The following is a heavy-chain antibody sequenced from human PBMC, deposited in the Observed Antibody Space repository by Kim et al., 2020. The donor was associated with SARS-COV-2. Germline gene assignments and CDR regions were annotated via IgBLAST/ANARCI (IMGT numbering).Heavy chain of an antibody. CDR3: ARRDFLSTYPFDY. J-gene: IGHJ4*02. D-gene: IGHD3-3*01. V-gene: IGHV3-30-3*01. Sequence: GGSLRLSCATSGFTFSRYALHWVRQAPGRGLEWVAVISSDGTIQHYVDSVKGRFTVSRDNSKNTIFLQMNSLTPDDTAVYYCARRDFLSTYPFDYWGQG. CDR2: ISSDGTIQ. CDR1: GFTFSRYA.